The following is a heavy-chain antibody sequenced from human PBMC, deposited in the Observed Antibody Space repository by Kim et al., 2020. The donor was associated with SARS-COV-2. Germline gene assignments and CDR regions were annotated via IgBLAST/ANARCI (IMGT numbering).Heavy chain of an antibody. V-gene: IGHV5-51*01. Sequence: YSPSFQGQCTSSADNSISTAYLQWSSLKASDTAMYYCARQYSSGWTHFDYWGQGTLVTVSS. D-gene: IGHD6-19*01. J-gene: IGHJ4*02. CDR3: ARQYSSGWTHFDY.